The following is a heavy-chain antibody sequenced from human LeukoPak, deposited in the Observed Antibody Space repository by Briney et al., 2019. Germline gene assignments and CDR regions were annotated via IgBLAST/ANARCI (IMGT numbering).Heavy chain of an antibody. CDR2: IKQDGSET. J-gene: IGHJ4*02. D-gene: IGHD2-21*01. Sequence: PGGSLRLSCAASGFTFGFTFGNYWMSWVRQAPGKGLEWVADIKQDGSETYYVDSVKGRFTISRDNAKSSLYLQMNSLRVEDTAVYYCARDQGIMFFDNWGQGTLVTVSS. CDR1: GFTFGFTFGNYW. V-gene: IGHV3-7*01. CDR3: ARDQGIMFFDN.